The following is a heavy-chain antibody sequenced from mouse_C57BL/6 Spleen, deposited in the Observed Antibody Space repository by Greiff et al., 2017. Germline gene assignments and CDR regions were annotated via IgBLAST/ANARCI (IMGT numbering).Heavy chain of an antibody. J-gene: IGHJ3*01. V-gene: IGHV1-81*01. CDR3: ARSPITTVVATDAWFAY. D-gene: IGHD1-1*01. CDR1: GYTFTSYG. Sequence: QVQLQQSGAELARPGASVKLSCKASGYTFTSYGISWVKQRTGQGLEWIGEIYPRSGNTYYNEKFKGKATLTADKSSSTAYMELRSLTSEDSAVYFCARSPITTVVATDAWFAYWGQGTLVTVSA. CDR2: IYPRSGNT.